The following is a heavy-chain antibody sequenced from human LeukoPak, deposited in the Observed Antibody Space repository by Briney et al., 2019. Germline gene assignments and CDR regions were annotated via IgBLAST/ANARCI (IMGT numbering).Heavy chain of an antibody. D-gene: IGHD3-10*01. J-gene: IGHJ5*02. CDR3: ARSGFGSGISFDL. Sequence: SVKVSCKASGYTFTSYDINWVRQAPGQGLEWMGWMNPNSGDTGYPQKFQGRVTMTRDTSITTAYMELSSLRSEDTAVYYCARSGFGSGISFDLWGQGTLVTVSS. V-gene: IGHV1-8*01. CDR1: GYTFTSYD. CDR2: MNPNSGDT.